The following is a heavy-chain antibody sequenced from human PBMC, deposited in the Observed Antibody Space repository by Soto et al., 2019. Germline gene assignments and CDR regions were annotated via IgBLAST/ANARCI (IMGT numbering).Heavy chain of an antibody. CDR2: IYYSGST. V-gene: IGHV4-31*03. J-gene: IGHJ4*02. Sequence: PSETLSLTCTVSGGSISSGGYYWSWIRQHPGKGLEWIGYIYYSGSTYYNPSLKSRVTISVDTSKNQFSLKLSSVTAADTAVYYCARTGTGYSGYDFVYWGQGTLVTVSS. CDR1: GGSISSGGYY. D-gene: IGHD5-12*01. CDR3: ARTGTGYSGYDFVY.